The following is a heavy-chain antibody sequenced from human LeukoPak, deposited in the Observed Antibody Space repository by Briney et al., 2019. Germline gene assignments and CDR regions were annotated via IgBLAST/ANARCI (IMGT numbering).Heavy chain of an antibody. D-gene: IGHD6-19*01. Sequence: PGGSLRLSCAASGFTFVDYYMGWVRQAPGKGPEWVANIKQDGSEKYYVDSVKGRFTISRDNAKNSLYLQMNSLRTEDTAVYYCARDQWLVFRGQGTLVTVSS. CDR2: IKQDGSEK. CDR3: ARDQWLVF. CDR1: GFTFVDYY. V-gene: IGHV3-7*01. J-gene: IGHJ4*02.